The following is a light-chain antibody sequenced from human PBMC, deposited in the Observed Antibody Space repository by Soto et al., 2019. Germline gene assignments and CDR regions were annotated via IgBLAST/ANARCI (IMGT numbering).Light chain of an antibody. CDR3: LQDYNYPLT. CDR2: AAS. J-gene: IGKJ4*01. V-gene: IGKV1-6*01. Sequence: IQMNQSPASLSAYVGDRVTITCQASQDISNYLNWYQQKPGKAPKLLIYAASSLQSGVPSRFSGSGSGTDFTLTISSLQPEDFATYYCLQDYNYPLTFGGGTKVDIK. CDR1: QDISNY.